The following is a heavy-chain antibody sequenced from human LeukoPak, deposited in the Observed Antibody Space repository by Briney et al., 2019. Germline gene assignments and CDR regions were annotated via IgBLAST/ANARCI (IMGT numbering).Heavy chain of an antibody. Sequence: SVKVSCKASGGTFSSYAISWVRQAPGQGLEWMGGFIPIFGTANYAQKFQGRVTITADESTSTAYMELSSLRSEDTAVYYCAGSGGVVVPAAFYYYYGMDVWGQGTTVTVSS. D-gene: IGHD2-2*01. V-gene: IGHV1-69*13. CDR3: AGSGGVVVPAAFYYYYGMDV. J-gene: IGHJ6*02. CDR2: FIPIFGTA. CDR1: GGTFSSYA.